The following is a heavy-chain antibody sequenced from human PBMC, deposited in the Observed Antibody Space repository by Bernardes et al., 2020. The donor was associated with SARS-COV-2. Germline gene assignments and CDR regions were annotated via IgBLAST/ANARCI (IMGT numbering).Heavy chain of an antibody. CDR1: GYTFTSYG. D-gene: IGHD3-16*02. J-gene: IGHJ4*02. Sequence: ASVKVSCKASGYTFTSYGLSWVRQAPGQGLEWMGWISPYNGNTNYAQKVQDRVTMTADTSTNTVYMELRSLRSDDTAIYYCARDFLYYDKAGGIYRYAGDNDSWGQGTLVTVSS. CDR2: ISPYNGNT. V-gene: IGHV1-18*01. CDR3: ARDFLYYDKAGGIYRYAGDNDS.